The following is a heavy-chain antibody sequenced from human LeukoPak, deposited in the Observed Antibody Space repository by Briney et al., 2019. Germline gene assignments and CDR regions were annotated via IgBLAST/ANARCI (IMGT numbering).Heavy chain of an antibody. J-gene: IGHJ5*02. V-gene: IGHV1-69*13. CDR2: IIPIFGTA. D-gene: IGHD3-3*01. Sequence: GASVKVSCKASGGTFSSYAISWVRQAPGQGLEWMGGIIPIFGTANYAQKIQGRVTITADESTSTAYMELSSLRSEDTAVYYCARDFTIFGVPTGFDPWGQGTLVTVSS. CDR1: GGTFSSYA. CDR3: ARDFTIFGVPTGFDP.